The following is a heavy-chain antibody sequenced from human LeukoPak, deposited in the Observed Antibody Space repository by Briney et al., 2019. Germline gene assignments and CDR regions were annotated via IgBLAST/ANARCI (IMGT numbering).Heavy chain of an antibody. CDR1: GFTFSSYA. J-gene: IGHJ4*02. CDR2: ISGSGSNT. CDR3: GKKTGYSSGWYLES. Sequence: GGSLRLSCAASGFTFSSYAVSWVRQAPGKGLEWVAAISGSGSNTYYADYVKGRFTVSRDNSKNTLYPQMNSLRAEDAAVYYCGKKTGYSSGWYLESWGQGTLVTVSS. V-gene: IGHV3-23*01. D-gene: IGHD6-19*01.